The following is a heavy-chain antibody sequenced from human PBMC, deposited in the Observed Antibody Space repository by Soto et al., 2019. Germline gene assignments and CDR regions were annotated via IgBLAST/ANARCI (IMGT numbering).Heavy chain of an antibody. CDR3: ARLHGPSITMVRGVDAFDI. D-gene: IGHD3-10*01. CDR1: GGSISSSSYY. J-gene: IGHJ3*02. Sequence: PSETLSLTCTVSGGSISSSSYYWGWIRQPPGKGLEWIGSIYYSGSTYYNPSLKSRVTISVDTSKNQFSLKLSSVTAADTAVYYCARLHGPSITMVRGVDAFDIWGQGTMVTVSS. CDR2: IYYSGST. V-gene: IGHV4-39*01.